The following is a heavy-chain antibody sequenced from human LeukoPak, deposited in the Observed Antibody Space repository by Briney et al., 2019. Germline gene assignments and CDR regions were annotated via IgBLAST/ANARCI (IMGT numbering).Heavy chain of an antibody. Sequence: SETLSLTCTVSGGSISGYYWTWIRQPPGKGLDWIGYIYYSGSTNYNPSLQSRVTISVDTSKNQSSLKLSSVTAADTAVYYCARRSSGWYNYFDEWGQGTLVTVSS. J-gene: IGHJ4*02. D-gene: IGHD6-19*01. CDR2: IYYSGST. CDR1: GGSISGYY. V-gene: IGHV4-59*08. CDR3: ARRSSGWYNYFDE.